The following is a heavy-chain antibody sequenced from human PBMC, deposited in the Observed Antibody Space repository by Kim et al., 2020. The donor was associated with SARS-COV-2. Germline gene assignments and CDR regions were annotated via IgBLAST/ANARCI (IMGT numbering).Heavy chain of an antibody. CDR3: AREKCSSTICHGVWARFDP. V-gene: IGHV1-2*02. CDR1: GYSFIDYY. J-gene: IGHJ5*02. CDR2: INPNNGAT. Sequence: ASVKVSCKASGYSFIDYYIHWVRQAPGQGLEWMGWINPNNGATNYAQKFQGRVTMTRDTSISTAYMELSSLRSDDTAVYYCAREKCSSTICHGVWARFDPWGQGAVVTVSS. D-gene: IGHD2-2*01.